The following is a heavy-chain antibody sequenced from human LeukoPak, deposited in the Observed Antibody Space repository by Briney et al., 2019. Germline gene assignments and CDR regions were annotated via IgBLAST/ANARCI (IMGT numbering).Heavy chain of an antibody. CDR2: VSYDGSNK. CDR3: ARGSGDYVHNWFDP. V-gene: IGHV3-30*03. CDR1: GFTFSSYG. Sequence: PGGSLRLSCAASGFTFSSYGMHWVRQAPGKGLEWVAVVSYDGSNKYYADSVKGRFTISRDNSKNTLYLQMNSLRAEDTAVYYCARGSGDYVHNWFDPWGQGTLVTVSS. J-gene: IGHJ5*02. D-gene: IGHD4-17*01.